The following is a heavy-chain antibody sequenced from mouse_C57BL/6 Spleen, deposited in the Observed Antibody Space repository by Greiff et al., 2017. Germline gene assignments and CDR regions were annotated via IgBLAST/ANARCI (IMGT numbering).Heavy chain of an antibody. J-gene: IGHJ3*01. CDR2: LSPNSVGT. CDR3: ARGLTGSAY. D-gene: IGHD4-1*01. V-gene: IGHV1-72*01. CDR1: GYTFTSYW. Sequence: QVQLQQPGAELVKPGASVKLSCKASGYTFTSYWMHWVKQRPGRGLSWIGRLSPNSVGTKYNEKFTIKATLTEDKPASPAYMQLSSLTSEDSAVYYCARGLTGSAYWGQGTLVTVSA.